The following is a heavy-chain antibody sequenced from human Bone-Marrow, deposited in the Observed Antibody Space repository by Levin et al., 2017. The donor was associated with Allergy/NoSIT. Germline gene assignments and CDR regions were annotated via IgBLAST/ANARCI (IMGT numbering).Heavy chain of an antibody. CDR3: AKDGHYAILTAYHNTEYYHYFLDV. V-gene: IGHV3-30*18. CDR2: LSYDGANE. CDR1: GFTFSSYG. J-gene: IGHJ6*03. D-gene: IGHD3-9*01. Sequence: GESLKISCVGSGFTFSSYGMHWVRQAPGKGLQWVAVLSYDGANEHYADSVKGRFTISRDNSKNTLYLQMSSLRAEDTAVYYCAKDGHYAILTAYHNTEYYHYFLDVWGKGTTVIVSS.